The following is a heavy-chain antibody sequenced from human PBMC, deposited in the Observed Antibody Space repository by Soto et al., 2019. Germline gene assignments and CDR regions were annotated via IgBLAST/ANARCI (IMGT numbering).Heavy chain of an antibody. CDR3: ARGSYYYDSSGYPRRGNWFDP. J-gene: IGHJ5*02. CDR1: GFTFSSYA. D-gene: IGHD3-22*01. V-gene: IGHV3-30-3*01. CDR2: ISYDGSNK. Sequence: GGSLRLSCAASGFTFSSYAMHWVRQAPGKGLEWVAVISYDGSNKYYADSVKGRFTISRDNSKNTLYLQMNSLRAEDTAVYYCARGSYYYDSSGYPRRGNWFDPWGQGTLVTVSS.